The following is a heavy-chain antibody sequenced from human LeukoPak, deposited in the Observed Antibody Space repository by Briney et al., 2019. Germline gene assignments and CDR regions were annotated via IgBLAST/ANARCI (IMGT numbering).Heavy chain of an antibody. D-gene: IGHD2-21*02. CDR2: INPNSGGT. V-gene: IGHV1-2*04. Sequence: ASVKVSCKASGYTFTGYYMHWVRQAPGQGLEWMGWINPNSGGTNYAQKFQGWVTMTRDTSISTAYMELSRLRSDNTAVYYCARDRLIGSDFTFDYWGQGTLVAVSS. J-gene: IGHJ4*02. CDR1: GYTFTGYY. CDR3: ARDRLIGSDFTFDY.